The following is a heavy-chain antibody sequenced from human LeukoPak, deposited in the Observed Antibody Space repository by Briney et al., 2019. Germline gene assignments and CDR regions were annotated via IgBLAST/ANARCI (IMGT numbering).Heavy chain of an antibody. D-gene: IGHD1-14*01. CDR2: ISWNSGSI. Sequence: GGSLRLSCAASGSTFDDYAMHWVRQAPGKGLGWVSGISWNSGSIGYADSVKGRFTISRDNAKNSLYLQMNGLRAEDTALYYCAKDIATGNRLYYFDYWGQGTLVTVSS. CDR3: AKDIATGNRLYYFDY. CDR1: GSTFDDYA. J-gene: IGHJ4*02. V-gene: IGHV3-9*01.